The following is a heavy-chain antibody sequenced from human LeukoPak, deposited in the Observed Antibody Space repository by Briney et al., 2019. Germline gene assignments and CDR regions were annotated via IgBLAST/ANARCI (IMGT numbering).Heavy chain of an antibody. Sequence: GGSLRLSCAASGFTSSNAWMSWVRQAPGKGLEWVGRIKSKTDGGTTDYAAPVKGRFTISRDGSKNTLYLQMNSLKTEDTAVYYCTTDLDWLKEDYWGQGTLVTVSS. J-gene: IGHJ4*02. CDR1: GFTSSNAW. CDR2: IKSKTDGGTT. V-gene: IGHV3-15*01. CDR3: TTDLDWLKEDY. D-gene: IGHD3/OR15-3a*01.